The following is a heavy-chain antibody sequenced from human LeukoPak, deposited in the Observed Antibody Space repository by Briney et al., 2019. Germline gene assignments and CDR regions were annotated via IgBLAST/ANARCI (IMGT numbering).Heavy chain of an antibody. CDR3: ARYSPDVVVAPSAQFDY. Sequence: GESLKNSCKGSGYTFSSYWIAWVRQMPGKGLEWMGIIYPGDSDTRYSPSFEGQVTISADKTISTAYLQWNSLKASDTATYYCARYSPDVVVAPSAQFDYWGQGTLVTVSS. J-gene: IGHJ4*02. CDR2: IYPGDSDT. CDR1: GYTFSSYW. D-gene: IGHD2-2*01. V-gene: IGHV5-51*01.